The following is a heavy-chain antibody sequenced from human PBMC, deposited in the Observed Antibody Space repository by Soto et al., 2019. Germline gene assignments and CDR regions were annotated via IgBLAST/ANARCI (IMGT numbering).Heavy chain of an antibody. CDR3: ASRSFGGGTCYATLFEPHYV. CDR1: GYSFTSYW. V-gene: IGHV5-10-1*01. D-gene: IGHD2-15*01. Sequence: GESLKISCQGSGYSFTSYWIHWVRQMPGKGLEWMGRIDPSDSYTNYSPSFQGHVTISADKSISTAYLQWSSLKASDTAMYYCASRSFGGGTCYATLFEPHYVRGQGTIVTVSS. CDR2: IDPSDSYT. J-gene: IGHJ3*01.